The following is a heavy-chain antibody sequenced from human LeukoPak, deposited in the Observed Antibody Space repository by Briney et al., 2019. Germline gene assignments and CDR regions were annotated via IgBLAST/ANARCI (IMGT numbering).Heavy chain of an antibody. V-gene: IGHV3-21*01. CDR1: GFTFSSYP. D-gene: IGHD3-22*01. Sequence: GGSLRLSCAASGFTFSSYPMSWVRQAPGKGLEWVSYITSSGGQIYNGDSVKGRFTISRDNAENSLYLQMNSLRAEGTAVYYFARGYSESSGRYAFDIWGQGTMVTVSS. CDR2: ITSSGGQI. CDR3: ARGYSESSGRYAFDI. J-gene: IGHJ3*02.